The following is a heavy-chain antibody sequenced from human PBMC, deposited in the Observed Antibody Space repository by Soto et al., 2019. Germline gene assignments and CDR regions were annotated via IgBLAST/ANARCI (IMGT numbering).Heavy chain of an antibody. D-gene: IGHD3-10*01. Sequence: ESGGGVVQPGRSLRLSCAASGFTLSDYVIHWVRQAPGKGLEWVALISNDGKNKQYADSVKGRLTISRDNSKNTLHVQIDSLRAEDTAVYYCVRERGSSGRAGWFDPWGQGTLVTVSS. CDR3: VRERGSSGRAGWFDP. CDR1: GFTLSDYV. CDR2: ISNDGKNK. V-gene: IGHV3-30*03. J-gene: IGHJ5*02.